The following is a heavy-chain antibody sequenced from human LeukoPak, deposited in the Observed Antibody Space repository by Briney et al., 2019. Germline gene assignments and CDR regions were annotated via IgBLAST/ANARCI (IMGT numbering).Heavy chain of an antibody. D-gene: IGHD5-12*01. J-gene: IGHJ4*02. CDR1: GFTFSTDV. CDR3: AKGSGYDTDFDY. Sequence: PGGSLRLSRAASGFTFSTDVMSWVREAPGKGLEWVSGISGSGDNTYYADSVKGRFTISRDNSKNTLYLQMNSLRAEDTAVYYCAKGSGYDTDFDYWGQGTLVNVSS. CDR2: ISGSGDNT. V-gene: IGHV3-23*01.